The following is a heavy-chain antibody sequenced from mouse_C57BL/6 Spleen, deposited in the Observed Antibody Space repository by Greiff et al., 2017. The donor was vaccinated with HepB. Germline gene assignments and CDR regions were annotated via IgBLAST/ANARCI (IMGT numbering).Heavy chain of an antibody. D-gene: IGHD2-4*01. CDR1: GYTFTSYW. CDR2: IHPNSGST. J-gene: IGHJ2*01. V-gene: IGHV1-64*01. CDR3: ARSGNYDYDDYFDY. Sequence: QVHVKQPGAELVKPGASVKLSCKASGYTFTSYWMHWVKQRPGQGLEWIGMIHPNSGSTNYNEKFKSKATLTVDKSSSTAYMQLSSLTSEDSAVYYCARSGNYDYDDYFDYWGQGTTLTVSS.